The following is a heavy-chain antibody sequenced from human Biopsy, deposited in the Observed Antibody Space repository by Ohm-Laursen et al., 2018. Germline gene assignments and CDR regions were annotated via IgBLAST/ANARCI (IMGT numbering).Heavy chain of an antibody. CDR1: GFTFSSNW. Sequence: SLRLSRTASGFTFSSNWMHWVRQPPGKGLMWVSRINNDGSDTTYADSVTGRFTVSRDNAKNTLYLQMNSLRAEDTAVYYCTRDTTYYAGTTYYDALDVWGQGTTVTVSS. D-gene: IGHD2/OR15-2a*01. V-gene: IGHV3-74*01. CDR2: INNDGSDT. J-gene: IGHJ3*01. CDR3: TRDTTYYAGTTYYDALDV.